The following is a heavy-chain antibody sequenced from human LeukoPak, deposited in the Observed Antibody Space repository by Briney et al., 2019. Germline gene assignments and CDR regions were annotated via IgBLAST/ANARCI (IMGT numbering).Heavy chain of an antibody. D-gene: IGHD3-22*01. V-gene: IGHV3-23*01. CDR1: GFTFSSYA. Sequence: GGSLRLSCAASGFTFSSYAMSWVRQAPGEGLEWVSGISGSGGSTYYAASVKGRVTISRDNSKNTLYLQMNSLRAEDTAIYYCAKGKGYFPSSSPFDYWGQGTLVTVSS. J-gene: IGHJ4*02. CDR2: ISGSGGST. CDR3: AKGKGYFPSSSPFDY.